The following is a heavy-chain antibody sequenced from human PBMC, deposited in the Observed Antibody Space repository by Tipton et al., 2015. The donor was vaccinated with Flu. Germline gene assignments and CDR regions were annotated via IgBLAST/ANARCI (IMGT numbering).Heavy chain of an antibody. CDR2: INPSGGST. J-gene: IGHJ4*02. V-gene: IGHV1-46*01. CDR1: GYTFTSYY. D-gene: IGHD3-22*01. Sequence: QSGAEVKKPGASVKVSCKASGYTFTSYYMHWVRQAPGQGLEWMGIINPSGGSTSYAQKLQVRVTMTRATSTSTVYMELSSLRSEDTAVYYCASDHSLGGSSGYIYVAEFWFGYWGQGTLVTVSS. CDR3: ASDHSLGGSSGYIYVAEFWFGY.